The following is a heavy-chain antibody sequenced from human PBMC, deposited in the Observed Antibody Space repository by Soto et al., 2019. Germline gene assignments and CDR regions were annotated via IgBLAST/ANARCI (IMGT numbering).Heavy chain of an antibody. CDR1: GYTFTSYA. CDR2: INAGNGNT. J-gene: IGHJ4*02. CDR3: ARDYSWFGGSGSLTFVY. Sequence: QVQLVQSGAEVKKPGASVKVSCKASGYTFTSYAMHWVRQAPGQRLEWMGWINAGNGNTKYSQKFQGRVTITRDTTASTAYMELSSLRSEDTAVYYCARDYSWFGGSGSLTFVYWGQGTLVTVFS. D-gene: IGHD3-10*01. V-gene: IGHV1-3*01.